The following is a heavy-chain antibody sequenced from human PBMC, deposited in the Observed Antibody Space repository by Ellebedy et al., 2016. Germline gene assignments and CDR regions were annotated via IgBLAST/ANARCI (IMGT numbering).Heavy chain of an antibody. J-gene: IGHJ6*02. D-gene: IGHD6-19*01. Sequence: GESLKISCAASGFTFSNYIMNWIRQAPGKGLEWVSSLSSSTGDIYYADSVKGRFTISRDNAKNSLYLQMNSLRAEDTAVYYCARGYSSGWYGFYYYGMDVWGQGTTVTVSS. CDR3: ARGYSSGWYGFYYYGMDV. CDR1: GFTFSNYI. CDR2: LSSSTGDI. V-gene: IGHV3-21*01.